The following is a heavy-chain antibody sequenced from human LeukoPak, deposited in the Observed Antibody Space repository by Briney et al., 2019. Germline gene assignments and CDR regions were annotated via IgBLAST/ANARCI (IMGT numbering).Heavy chain of an antibody. V-gene: IGHV3-48*03. CDR3: ARLFNWNGLY. D-gene: IGHD1-20*01. CDR2: ISSSGSTI. CDR1: GFTFSSYE. Sequence: PRGSLRLXCAASGFTFSSYEMNWVRQAPGKGLEWVSYISSSGSTIYYADSVKGRFTISRDNAKNSLYLQMNSLRAEDAAVYYCARLFNWNGLYWGQGTLVTVSS. J-gene: IGHJ4*02.